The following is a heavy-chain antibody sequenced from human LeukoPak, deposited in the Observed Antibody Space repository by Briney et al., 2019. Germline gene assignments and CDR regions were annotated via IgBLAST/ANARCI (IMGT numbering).Heavy chain of an antibody. J-gene: IGHJ3*02. D-gene: IGHD4-17*01. Sequence: GRSLRLSCAASGFTFDDYAMHWVRQAPGKGLEWVSGISWNSGSIGYADSVKGRFTISRDNAKNSLYLQMNSLRAEDTALYYCARARGERAFDIWGQGTMVTVSS. CDR1: GFTFDDYA. V-gene: IGHV3-9*01. CDR3: ARARGERAFDI. CDR2: ISWNSGSI.